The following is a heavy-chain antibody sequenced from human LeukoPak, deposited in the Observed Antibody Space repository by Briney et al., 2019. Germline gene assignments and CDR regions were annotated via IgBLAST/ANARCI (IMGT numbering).Heavy chain of an antibody. CDR2: ISGGGVST. CDR1: GFIFSSYA. J-gene: IGHJ4*02. V-gene: IGHV3-23*01. D-gene: IGHD3-10*01. Sequence: GASLRLSCGASGFIFSSYAMSWVRQAPGKGLEWVSAISGGGVSTYYADSVKGRFTISRDNTKNTLYVQMNSLRAEDTAVYYCAKIIKGGGFFEYWGQGTLVTASS. CDR3: AKIIKGGGFFEY.